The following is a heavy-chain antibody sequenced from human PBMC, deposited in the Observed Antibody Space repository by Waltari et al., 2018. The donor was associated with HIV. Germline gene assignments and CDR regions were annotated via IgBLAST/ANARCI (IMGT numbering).Heavy chain of an antibody. Sequence: EVQLVESGGVVVQPGGSLSLSCAASGFNFDDYTMHWVRQVPGKGLECVSLINWDGSKIYYADSVKGRFTISRDNSKNSLYLQMNSLRTEDTGLYHCAKDRGVDAGFDHWGQGTLVTVSS. CDR1: GFNFDDYT. CDR2: INWDGSKI. D-gene: IGHD5-12*01. V-gene: IGHV3-43*01. J-gene: IGHJ4*02. CDR3: AKDRGVDAGFDH.